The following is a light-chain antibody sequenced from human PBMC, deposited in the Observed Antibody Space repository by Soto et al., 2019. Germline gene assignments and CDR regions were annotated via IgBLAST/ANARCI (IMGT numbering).Light chain of an antibody. CDR3: QQRHMWPIT. J-gene: IGKJ5*01. V-gene: IGKV3-11*01. CDR2: DAY. CDR1: QGFRCL. Sequence: EVVLTQSPVTLSLSPGERATLSCRPLQGFRCLLAWYQQMPCQATRLLIYDAYNRATGIPPRFSGSGSGTDFTLTISILEPEDSAVYYCQQRHMWPITFGQGTRLEIK.